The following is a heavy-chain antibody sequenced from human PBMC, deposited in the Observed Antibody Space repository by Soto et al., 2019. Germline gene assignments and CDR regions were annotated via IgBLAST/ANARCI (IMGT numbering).Heavy chain of an antibody. D-gene: IGHD6-13*01. Sequence: HGESLKLYCKGSGYSFTSYWISWVRQMPGKGLEWMGRIDPSDSYTNYSPSFQGHVTISADKSISTAYLQWSSLNASDTAMYFCARPRRGSSYQYGMDVWGQGTTVTVSS. CDR2: IDPSDSYT. CDR3: ARPRRGSSYQYGMDV. CDR1: GYSFTSYW. J-gene: IGHJ6*01. V-gene: IGHV5-10-1*01.